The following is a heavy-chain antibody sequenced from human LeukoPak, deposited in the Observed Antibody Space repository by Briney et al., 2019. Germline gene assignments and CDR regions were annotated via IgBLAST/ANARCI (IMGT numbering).Heavy chain of an antibody. CDR1: GGSFSGYY. CDR3: ARGLDFRLDY. J-gene: IGHJ4*02. CDR2: INHSGST. Sequence: SETLSLTCAVYGGSFSGYYWSWIRQPPGKGLEWIGEINHSGSTNYNPSLKSRVTISVDTSKNQFSLKLSSVTAADTAVYYCARGLDFRLDYWGQGTLVTVSS. D-gene: IGHD3-3*01. V-gene: IGHV4-34*01.